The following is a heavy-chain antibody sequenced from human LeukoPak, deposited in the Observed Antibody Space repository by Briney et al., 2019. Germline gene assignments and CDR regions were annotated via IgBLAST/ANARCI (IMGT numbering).Heavy chain of an antibody. Sequence: SETLSLTCAVSGGSISSSNWWSWVRQPPGKGLEWIGEIYHSGSTNYNPSLKSRVTISVDKSKNQFSLKLSSVTAADTAVYYCARGGEALDFDWFPHYYYMDVWGKGTTVTISS. CDR2: IYHSGST. CDR1: GGSISSSNW. D-gene: IGHD3-9*01. CDR3: ARGGEALDFDWFPHYYYMDV. J-gene: IGHJ6*03. V-gene: IGHV4-4*02.